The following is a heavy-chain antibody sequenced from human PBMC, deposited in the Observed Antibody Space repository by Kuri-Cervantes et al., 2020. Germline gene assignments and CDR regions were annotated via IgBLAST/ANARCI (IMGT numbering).Heavy chain of an antibody. J-gene: IGHJ4*02. CDR1: GFTFSSYA. Sequence: GGSLRLSCAASGFTFSSYAMHWVRQAPGKGLEWVAVISYDGSNKYYADSVKGRFTISRDNSKNTLYLQMNSLRAEDTALYYCAKDYYGDYENTNFDYWGQGTLVTVSS. V-gene: IGHV3-30-3*01. D-gene: IGHD4-17*01. CDR3: AKDYYGDYENTNFDY. CDR2: ISYDGSNK.